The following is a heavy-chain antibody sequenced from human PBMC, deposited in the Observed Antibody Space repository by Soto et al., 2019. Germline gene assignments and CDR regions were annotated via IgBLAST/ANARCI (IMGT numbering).Heavy chain of an antibody. V-gene: IGHV1-46*02. CDR3: ARGPEDSDVPRWDY. CDR2: INLRGGTT. D-gene: IGHD1-26*01. CDR1: GYNFNQYY. Sequence: QVQLMQSGAEVRKPGASVRLSCETSGYNFNQYYIHWVRQAPGQGLEWMGIINLRGGTTEYAHKFRGGVTVTGDTSTKTAYMELRSLRREDTAMYFCARGPEDSDVPRWDYWGQGTLVTVSS. J-gene: IGHJ4*02.